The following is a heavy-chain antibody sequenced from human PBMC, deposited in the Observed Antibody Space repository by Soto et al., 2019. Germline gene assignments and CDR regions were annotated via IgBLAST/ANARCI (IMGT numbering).Heavy chain of an antibody. J-gene: IGHJ4*02. CDR2: ISGSGGST. D-gene: IGHD3-3*01. Sequence: VGSLRLSCAASGFTFSSYAMSWVRQAPGKGLEWVSAISGSGGSTYYADSVKGRFTISRDNSKNTLYPQMNSLRAEDTAVYYCAKDRPRYYDFWSGYPLFDYWGQGTLVTVSS. V-gene: IGHV3-23*01. CDR3: AKDRPRYYDFWSGYPLFDY. CDR1: GFTFSSYA.